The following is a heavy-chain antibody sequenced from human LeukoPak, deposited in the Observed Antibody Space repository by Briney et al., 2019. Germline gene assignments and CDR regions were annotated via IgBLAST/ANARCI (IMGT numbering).Heavy chain of an antibody. Sequence: PGGSLRLSCAASGFTFSSYSMNWVRQAPGKGLEWVSYISSSSSTIYYADSVKGRFTISRDNAKNSLNLQMNSLRAEDTAVYYCARDPPYYDILTGYPFDYWGQGTLVTVSS. V-gene: IGHV3-48*04. J-gene: IGHJ4*02. CDR3: ARDPPYYDILTGYPFDY. CDR2: ISSSSSTI. D-gene: IGHD3-9*01. CDR1: GFTFSSYS.